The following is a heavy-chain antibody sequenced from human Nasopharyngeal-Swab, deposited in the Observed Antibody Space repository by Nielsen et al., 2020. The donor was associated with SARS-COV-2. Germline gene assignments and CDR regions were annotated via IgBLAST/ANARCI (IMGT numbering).Heavy chain of an antibody. CDR1: GYTFTSYG. CDR2: ISAYNGNT. V-gene: IGHV1-18*01. D-gene: IGHD2-2*01. Sequence: ASVKVSCKASGYTFTSYGISWVRQAPGQGLEWMGWISAYNGNTNYVQKLQGRVTMTTDTSTSTAYMELRSLRSDDTAVYYCARGEIVVVPAASYYYYYGMDVWGQGTTVTVSS. J-gene: IGHJ6*02. CDR3: ARGEIVVVPAASYYYYYGMDV.